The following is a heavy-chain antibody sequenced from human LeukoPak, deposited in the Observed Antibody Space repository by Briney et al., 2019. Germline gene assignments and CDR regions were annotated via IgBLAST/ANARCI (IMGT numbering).Heavy chain of an antibody. D-gene: IGHD3-22*01. CDR3: ARLADSSGYGHDY. J-gene: IGHJ4*02. CDR1: GYSFTSYW. Sequence: GESLKISCKGSGYSFTSYWIGGVRQMPGKGLEWRGIIYPGDSDTRYSPSFQGEVTISADTSSSTAYLQWSSLKASDTAMYYCARLADSSGYGHDYWGQGTLVTVSS. CDR2: IYPGDSDT. V-gene: IGHV5-51*01.